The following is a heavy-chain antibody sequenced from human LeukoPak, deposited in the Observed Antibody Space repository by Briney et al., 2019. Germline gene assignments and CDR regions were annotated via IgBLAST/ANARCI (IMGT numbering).Heavy chain of an antibody. Sequence: GGSLRLSCAASGLTLPRYVFAWVRPAPGRGLQWVSGISGSSRDTFYSDSVKGRFTISRDNTKNTHYLQMCSLTAEDTGVYYCAKWGDFCPGLNNWYFELWGRGTLVTVSS. CDR3: AKWGDFCPGLNNWYFEL. V-gene: IGHV3-23*01. CDR2: ISGSSRDT. J-gene: IGHJ2*01. D-gene: IGHD3-3*01. CDR1: GLTLPRYV.